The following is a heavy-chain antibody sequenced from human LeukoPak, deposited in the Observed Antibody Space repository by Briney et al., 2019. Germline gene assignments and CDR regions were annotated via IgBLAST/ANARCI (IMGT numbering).Heavy chain of an antibody. J-gene: IGHJ3*02. CDR1: GGSISSSNYY. CDR3: ASYDPVLLWFGELLSPPWRAFDI. Sequence: SQTLSLTCTVSGGSISSSNYYWSWIRQPAGKGLEWIGRIYTSGSTNYNPSLKSRVTMSVDTSKNQFSLKLSSVTAADTAVYYCASYDPVLLWFGELLSPPWRAFDIWGQGTMVTVSS. V-gene: IGHV4-61*02. D-gene: IGHD3-10*01. CDR2: IYTSGST.